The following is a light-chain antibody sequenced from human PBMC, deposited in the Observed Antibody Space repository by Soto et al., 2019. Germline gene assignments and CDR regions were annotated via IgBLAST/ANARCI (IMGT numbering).Light chain of an antibody. Sequence: QSVLTQPASVSGSLGQSITISCTGTSSDVGAYNYVSWYQQHPDKAPKLLIFEVTNRPSGVYDRFSGSKSGITASLRISWRQPEDEADYYCTSYSSSSPVLFGGGTKLTVL. CDR1: SSDVGAYNY. J-gene: IGLJ2*01. CDR3: TSYSSSSPVL. V-gene: IGLV2-14*01. CDR2: EVT.